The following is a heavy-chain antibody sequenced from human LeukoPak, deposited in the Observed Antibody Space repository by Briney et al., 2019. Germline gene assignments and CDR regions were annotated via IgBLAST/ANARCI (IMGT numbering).Heavy chain of an antibody. J-gene: IGHJ5*02. D-gene: IGHD2-2*02. Sequence: SVKVSCKASGYTFTSYAISWVRQAPGQGLEWMGRIIPILGIANYAQKFQGRVTITADKSTSTAYMELSSLRSEDTAVYYCALRGDCSSTSCYSSGFDPWGQGTLVTVSS. CDR3: ALRGDCSSTSCYSSGFDP. CDR2: IIPILGIA. CDR1: GYTFTSYA. V-gene: IGHV1-69*04.